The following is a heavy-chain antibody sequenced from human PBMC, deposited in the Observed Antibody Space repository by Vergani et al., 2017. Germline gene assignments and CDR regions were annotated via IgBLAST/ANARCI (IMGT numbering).Heavy chain of an antibody. V-gene: IGHV3-30*02. CDR3: AKGELRSGVYYYYYGMDV. Sequence: QVQLVESGGGVVQPGGSLRLSCAASGFTFSSYGMHWVRQAPGKGLEWVAFIRYDGSNKYYADSVKGRFTISRDNSKNTLYLQMNSLRAEDTAVYYCAKGELRSGVYYYYYGMDVWGQGTTVTVSS. CDR2: IRYDGSNK. D-gene: IGHD1-7*01. J-gene: IGHJ6*02. CDR1: GFTFSSYG.